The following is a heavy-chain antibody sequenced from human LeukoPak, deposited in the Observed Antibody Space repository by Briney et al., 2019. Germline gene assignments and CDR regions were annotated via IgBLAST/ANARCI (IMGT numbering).Heavy chain of an antibody. J-gene: IGHJ4*02. V-gene: IGHV4-59*08. CDR3: ARRTPVNYYGSGSSPYFFDY. D-gene: IGHD3-10*01. Sequence: PSETLSLTCAVSGASITTYYWSWVRQPPGKGLEWLGYIYYNVKTHFNPSLKSRVTISLDTSKNQFSLELSSVTAADTDIYYCARRTPVNYYGSGSSPYFFDYWGQGTLVTVSS. CDR2: IYYNVKT. CDR1: GASITTYY.